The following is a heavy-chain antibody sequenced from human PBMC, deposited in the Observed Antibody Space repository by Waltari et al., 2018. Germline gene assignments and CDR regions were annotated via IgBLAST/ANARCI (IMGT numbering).Heavy chain of an antibody. D-gene: IGHD6-13*01. CDR2: IIPIFGTA. Sequence: QVQLVQSGAEVKKPGSSVKVSCKASGGTFSSYAISWVRPAPGQGLEWMGRIIPIFGTANYARKSHGRGTITADKSTSTAYMELSSLRSEDTAVYYCASPTAPGAAGTFDYWGQGTLVTVSS. CDR1: GGTFSSYA. J-gene: IGHJ4*02. V-gene: IGHV1-69*08. CDR3: ASPTAPGAAGTFDY.